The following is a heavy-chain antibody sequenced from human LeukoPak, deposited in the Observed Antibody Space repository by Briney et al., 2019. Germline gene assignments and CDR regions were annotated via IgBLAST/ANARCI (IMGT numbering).Heavy chain of an antibody. CDR3: ARGAVTNPGWFDP. D-gene: IGHD4-17*01. Sequence: TSETLSLTCNVSGGSINTNNYYWSWIRQPAGKGLEWIGRIYTSGSTNYNPSLKSRVTISVDTSKNQFSLKLSSVTAADTAVYYCARGAVTNPGWFDPWGQGTLVTVSS. CDR1: GGSINTNNYY. J-gene: IGHJ5*02. V-gene: IGHV4-61*02. CDR2: IYTSGST.